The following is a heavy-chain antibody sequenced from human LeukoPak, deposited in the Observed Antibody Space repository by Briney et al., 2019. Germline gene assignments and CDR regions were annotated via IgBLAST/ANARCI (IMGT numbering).Heavy chain of an antibody. CDR2: INPNSGGT. D-gene: IGHD3-10*01. Sequence: ASVKVSCKASGYTFTGYYMHWVRQAPGQGLEWMGWINPNSGGTNYAQKFQGRVTMTRDTSISTAYMELSRLRSDDTAVYCCARDLLWFGEPRDYYMDVWGKGTTVTVSS. V-gene: IGHV1-2*02. CDR3: ARDLLWFGEPRDYYMDV. CDR1: GYTFTGYY. J-gene: IGHJ6*03.